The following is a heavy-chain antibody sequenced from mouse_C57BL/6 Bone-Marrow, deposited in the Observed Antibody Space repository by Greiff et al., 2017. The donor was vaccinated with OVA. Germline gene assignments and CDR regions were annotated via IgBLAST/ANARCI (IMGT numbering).Heavy chain of an antibody. CDR3: ARLPYDYDGVAY. J-gene: IGHJ3*01. D-gene: IGHD2-4*01. Sequence: EMQLQQSGPVLVKPGASVKMSCKASGYTFTDYYMNWVKQSPGKSLEWIGVINPYNGGTSYNQKFKGKATLTVDKSSSTAYMELNRLTSEDSAVYYCARLPYDYDGVAYWGQGTLVTVSA. CDR2: INPYNGGT. CDR1: GYTFTDYY. V-gene: IGHV1-19*01.